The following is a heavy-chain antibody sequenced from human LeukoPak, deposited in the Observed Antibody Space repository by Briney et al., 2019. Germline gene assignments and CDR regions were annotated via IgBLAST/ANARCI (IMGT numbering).Heavy chain of an antibody. CDR3: AGYTTGTTD. J-gene: IGHJ4*02. Sequence: GASVKVSCKASGYTFTSYYMHWVRQAPGQGLEWMGIINPSGGSTSYAQKFQGRVTMTRDTSISTAYMELSRLRSDDTAVYYCAGYTTGTTDWGQGTLVTVSS. V-gene: IGHV1-46*01. D-gene: IGHD1-1*01. CDR2: INPSGGST. CDR1: GYTFTSYY.